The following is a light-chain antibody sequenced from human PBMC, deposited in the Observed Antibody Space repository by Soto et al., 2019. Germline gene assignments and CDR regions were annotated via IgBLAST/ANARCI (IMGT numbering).Light chain of an antibody. Sequence: EIVLTQSPGTLSLSPGERATLSCRASRSVSSSYLALYQQKPGQAPRLLIYGASSRATGIPDRFSGSGSGTDFTLTISRLEPEDFAVYYCQQYGSSPRTFGQGTKVDI. CDR2: GAS. J-gene: IGKJ1*01. CDR3: QQYGSSPRT. V-gene: IGKV3-20*01. CDR1: RSVSSSY.